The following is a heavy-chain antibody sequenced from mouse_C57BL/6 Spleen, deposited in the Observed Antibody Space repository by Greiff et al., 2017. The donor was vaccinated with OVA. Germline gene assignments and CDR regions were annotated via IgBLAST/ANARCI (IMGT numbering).Heavy chain of an antibody. J-gene: IGHJ4*01. Sequence: VQVVESGPGLVAPSQSLSITCTVPGFSLTSYGVDWARQSPGKGLEWLGVIWGVGSTNYNSALKSRLSISKDNSKSQVFLKMNSLQTGGTAIYDCAKDIKDTMDYWGQGASVTVSS. V-gene: IGHV2-6*01. CDR3: AKDIKDTMDY. CDR1: GFSLTSYG. D-gene: IGHD1-3*01. CDR2: IWGVGST.